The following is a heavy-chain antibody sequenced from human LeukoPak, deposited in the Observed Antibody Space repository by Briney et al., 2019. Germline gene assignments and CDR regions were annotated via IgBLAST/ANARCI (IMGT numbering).Heavy chain of an antibody. CDR3: ARDIGATMVRGVDY. CDR2: MNPNSGNT. D-gene: IGHD3-10*01. CDR1: GYTFTSYD. V-gene: IGHV1-8*01. Sequence: ASVKVSCKASGYTFTSYDINWVRQATGQGLEWMGWMNPNSGNTGYAQKFQGRVTMTRNTSISTAYMELSSLRSEDTAVYYCARDIGATMVRGVDYWGQGTLVTVSS. J-gene: IGHJ4*02.